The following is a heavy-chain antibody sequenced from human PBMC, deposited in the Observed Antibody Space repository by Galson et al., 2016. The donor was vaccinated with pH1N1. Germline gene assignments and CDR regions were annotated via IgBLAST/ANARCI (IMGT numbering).Heavy chain of an antibody. D-gene: IGHD5-12*01. CDR2: IYTGGIT. V-gene: IGHV3-53*01. J-gene: IGHJ6*02. Sequence: SLRLSCAVSGFSVRSNYMSWVRQAPGKGLEWVSVIYTGGITQYADSVKGRFTISRDNSKNTLYLQMNSLRAEDTALYFCARDEGYVNYYRGMDVWGQGTTVIVSS. CDR3: ARDEGYVNYYRGMDV. CDR1: GFSVRSNY.